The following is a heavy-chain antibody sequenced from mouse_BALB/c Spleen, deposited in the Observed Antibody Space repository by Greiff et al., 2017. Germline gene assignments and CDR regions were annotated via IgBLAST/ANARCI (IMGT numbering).Heavy chain of an antibody. CDR1: GFTFSSYG. V-gene: IGHV5-6*02. Sequence: EVKLVESGGDLVKPGGSLKLSCAASGFTFSSYGMSWVRQTPDKRLEWVAIISSGGSYTYYPDSVKGRFTISRDNAKNTLYLQMSSLKSEDTAMYYCARQEVQHAMDYWGQGTSVTVSS. J-gene: IGHJ4*01. CDR3: ARQEVQHAMDY. CDR2: ISSGGSYT. D-gene: IGHD2-14*01.